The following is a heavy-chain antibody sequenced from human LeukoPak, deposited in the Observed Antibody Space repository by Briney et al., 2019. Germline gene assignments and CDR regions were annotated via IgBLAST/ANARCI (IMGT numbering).Heavy chain of an antibody. J-gene: IGHJ4*02. CDR2: ISGSGDST. CDR1: GFTFSNYA. Sequence: PGGSLRLSCAASGFTFSNYAMRWVRQAPGKGLEWVSGISGSGDSTYYADSVKGRFTISRDNSKNTLYLQMNSLRAEDTAVYYCAKSSPPPLRDWGRGTLVTVSS. V-gene: IGHV3-23*01. CDR3: AKSSPPPLRD.